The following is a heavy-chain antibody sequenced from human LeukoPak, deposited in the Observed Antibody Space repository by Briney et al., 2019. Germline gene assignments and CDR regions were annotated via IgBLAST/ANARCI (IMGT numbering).Heavy chain of an antibody. CDR2: INPNSGGT. Sequence: ASVKVSCKASGYTFTGYYMHWVRQAPGQGLEWMGWINPNSGGTNYAQKFQGRVTMTRDTSISTAYMELSRLRSDDTAVYYCARRYGGNSGHYYYYMDVWGKGTTVTVSS. CDR1: GYTFTGYY. CDR3: ARRYGGNSGHYYYYMDV. J-gene: IGHJ6*03. V-gene: IGHV1-2*02. D-gene: IGHD4-23*01.